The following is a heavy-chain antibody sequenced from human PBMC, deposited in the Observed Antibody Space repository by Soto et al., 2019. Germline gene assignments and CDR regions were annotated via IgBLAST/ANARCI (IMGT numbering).Heavy chain of an antibody. V-gene: IGHV4-59*01. CDR2: IHHSGST. J-gene: IGHJ4*02. Sequence: QVQLQESGPGLVRPSETLSLTCTVSGASIRSYYWSWIRQPPGKGLEWIGFIHHSGSTNYNPSLTSRLTMSVDTSKNQFSLKLSSVTAADTAVYYCTRGDSSSWRPHFDYWGLGTLVTVSS. CDR1: GASIRSYY. CDR3: TRGDSSSWRPHFDY. D-gene: IGHD6-13*01.